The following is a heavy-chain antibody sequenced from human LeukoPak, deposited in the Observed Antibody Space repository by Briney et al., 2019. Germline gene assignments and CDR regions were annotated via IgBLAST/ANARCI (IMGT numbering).Heavy chain of an antibody. V-gene: IGHV4-34*01. D-gene: IGHD2-15*01. CDR2: INHSGST. Sequence: GSLRLSCAASGLTFSNYNMNWVRQSPGKGLAWIGEINHSGSTNYNPSLKSRVTISVDTSKNQFSLKLSSVTAADTAVYYCARDLSRYCSGGSCYSELGHWGQGTLVTVSS. CDR3: ARDLSRYCSGGSCYSELGH. J-gene: IGHJ5*02. CDR1: GLTFSNYN.